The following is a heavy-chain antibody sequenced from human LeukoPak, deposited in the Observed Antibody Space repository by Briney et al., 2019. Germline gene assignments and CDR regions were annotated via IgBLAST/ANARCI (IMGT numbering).Heavy chain of an antibody. D-gene: IGHD3-10*01. CDR1: GYSITKYM. J-gene: IGHJ5*02. Sequence: GESLKISGKGFGYSITKYMIGWVRQMPGKGLEWMGIIYPGDSDTRYSPSFQGQVTISADKSISTAYLQWSSLKASDTAMYYCARRDKQMVWGQTYWWGHWGQGTLVTVSS. V-gene: IGHV5-51*01. CDR2: IYPGDSDT. CDR3: ARRDKQMVWGQTYWWGH.